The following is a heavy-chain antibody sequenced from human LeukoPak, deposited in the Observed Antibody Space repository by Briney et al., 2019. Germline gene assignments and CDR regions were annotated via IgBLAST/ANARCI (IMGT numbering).Heavy chain of an antibody. CDR1: GFSLSTSGMC. Sequence: SGPTLVNPTQTLTLTCTFSGFSLSTSGMCVSWIRQPPGKALEWLARIDWDDDKYYSTSLKTRLTISKDSSKHQVVLTMTNMDPVDTATYYCARSRYSNYAPSSDPWGQGTLVTVSS. J-gene: IGHJ5*02. V-gene: IGHV2-70*11. D-gene: IGHD4-11*01. CDR3: ARSRYSNYAPSSDP. CDR2: IDWDDDK.